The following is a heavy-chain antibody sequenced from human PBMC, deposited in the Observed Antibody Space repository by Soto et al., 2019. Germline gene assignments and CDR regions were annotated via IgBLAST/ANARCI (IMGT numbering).Heavy chain of an antibody. D-gene: IGHD3-22*01. J-gene: IGHJ4*02. CDR3: ARVGSSGCSPDY. CDR1: GGSISGHY. V-gene: IGHV4-59*11. Sequence: PSETLSLTCTVSGGSISGHYWIWIRQSPGKGLEWIGYIFYSGSTNYNPSLKSRVTLTADASKNQFSLRLSSVTAADTAVYYCARVGSSGCSPDYWGQGTLVTVSS. CDR2: IFYSGST.